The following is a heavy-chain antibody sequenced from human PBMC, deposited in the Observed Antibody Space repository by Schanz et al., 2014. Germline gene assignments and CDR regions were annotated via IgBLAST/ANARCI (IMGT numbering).Heavy chain of an antibody. CDR1: GFTFSTYW. CDR2: INSDGTTT. Sequence: EVQLVESGGGLVQPGGSLRLSCAASGFTFSTYWMHWVRQAPGKGLVWVSHINSDGTTTTYADSVKGRFTISRDNAENMLYLQMNSLRVEDTAVYYCAMGGYQLHHWGQGTLVTVSS. J-gene: IGHJ4*02. D-gene: IGHD1-7*01. V-gene: IGHV3-74*01. CDR3: AMGGYQLHH.